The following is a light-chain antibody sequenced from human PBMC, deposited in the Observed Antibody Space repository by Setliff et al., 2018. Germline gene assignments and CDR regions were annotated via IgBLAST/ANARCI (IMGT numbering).Light chain of an antibody. CDR2: AVS. CDR1: GRDVGSYDL. J-gene: IGLJ1*01. CDR3: NAYTSGSTYV. V-gene: IGLV2-14*03. Sequence: QSVLTQPASVSGSPGQSITISCSGTGRDVGSYDLVSWYQQHPGKAPKLIIYAVSDRPSGVSNRFSGSKSGNTASLTISGLQTEDEADYYCNAYTSGSTYVFGTGTKVTVL.